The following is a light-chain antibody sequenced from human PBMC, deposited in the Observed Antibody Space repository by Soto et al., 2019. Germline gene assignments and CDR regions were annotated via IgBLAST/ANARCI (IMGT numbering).Light chain of an antibody. V-gene: IGLV1-51*02. CDR2: ENN. J-gene: IGLJ2*01. CDR1: RSNIGNNY. Sequence: QAVVTQPPSVSAAPGQKVTISCSGSRSNIGNNYVSWYQQIPGTAPKLHIYENNRRPSGIPDRFSGSKSGTSATLGITGLQTGDEADYYCGTWDSSLSAVVFGGGTKLTVL. CDR3: GTWDSSLSAVV.